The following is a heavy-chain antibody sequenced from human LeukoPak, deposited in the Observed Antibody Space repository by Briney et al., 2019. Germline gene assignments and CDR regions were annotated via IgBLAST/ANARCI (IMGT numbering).Heavy chain of an antibody. J-gene: IGHJ4*02. D-gene: IGHD3-9*01. Sequence: SETLSLTCTVSGGSISSYYWSWIRQPPGKGLEWIGYIYYSGSTNYNPSLKSRVTISVDTSKNQFSLKLSSVTAADTAVYYCGRHGLILTGYYGLGYFDYWGQGTLVTVSS. CDR1: GGSISSYY. CDR2: IYYSGST. CDR3: GRHGLILTGYYGLGYFDY. V-gene: IGHV4-59*01.